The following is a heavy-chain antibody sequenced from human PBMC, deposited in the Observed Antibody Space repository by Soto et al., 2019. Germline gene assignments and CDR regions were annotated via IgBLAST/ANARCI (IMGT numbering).Heavy chain of an antibody. V-gene: IGHV1-69*13. CDR2: IIPIFGTA. CDR1: GGTFSLYA. J-gene: IGHJ6*02. Sequence: EASVKASCPASGGTFSLYAISWVRQAPGQGLEWMGGIIPIFGTANYAQKFQGRVTITADESTSTAYMELSSLRSEDTAVYYCARDLIGGVVNAASYYYGMYGWGQRSTLTVS. CDR3: ARDLIGGVVNAASYYYGMYG. D-gene: IGHD3-16*01.